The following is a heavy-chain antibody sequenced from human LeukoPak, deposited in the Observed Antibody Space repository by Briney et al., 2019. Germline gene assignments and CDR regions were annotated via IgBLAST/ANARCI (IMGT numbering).Heavy chain of an antibody. D-gene: IGHD3-9*01. V-gene: IGHV4-34*01. J-gene: IGHJ2*01. CDR2: INHTGST. CDR3: ARNPLVLNWYFDL. CDR1: GGSFSAYY. Sequence: PSETLSLTCAVYGGSFSAYYWSWIRQPPGKGLEWIGEINHTGSTNYNPSLKSRVTISVDTSKNQFSLGLSSVTAADTAVYYCARNPLVLNWYFDLWGLGTLVTVSS.